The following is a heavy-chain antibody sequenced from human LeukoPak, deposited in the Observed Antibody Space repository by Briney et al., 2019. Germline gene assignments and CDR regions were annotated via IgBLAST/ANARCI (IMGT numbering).Heavy chain of an antibody. CDR2: IYSGGTT. CDR1: GFTVSSNY. J-gene: IGHJ4*02. CDR3: ARERDSNCLDY. D-gene: IGHD1-1*01. V-gene: IGHV3-53*01. Sequence: GGSLRLSCAASGFTVSSNYMTWVRQAPGKGLDWVSVIYSGGTTYYADSVKGRFTISRDNSKNTLYLQMNSLRAEDTAVYYCARERDSNCLDYWGQGTLVTVSS.